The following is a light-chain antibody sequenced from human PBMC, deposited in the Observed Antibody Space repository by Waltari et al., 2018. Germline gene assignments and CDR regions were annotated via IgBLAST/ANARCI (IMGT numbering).Light chain of an antibody. Sequence: QSALTQPASVSGSPGQSITISCSGTSSDIGGYDYVSWYQQYPGIAPKLIIYDVTNRPSVVAKRFCGSKSGYTASLTISGLQAADEAHYYCTSYTRKHTWVFGGGTKVTVL. V-gene: IGLV2-14*03. CDR1: SSDIGGYDY. CDR3: TSYTRKHTWV. J-gene: IGLJ3*02. CDR2: DVT.